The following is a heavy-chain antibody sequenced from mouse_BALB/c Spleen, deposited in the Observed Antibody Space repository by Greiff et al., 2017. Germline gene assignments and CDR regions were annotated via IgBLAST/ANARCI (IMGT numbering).Heavy chain of an antibody. D-gene: IGHD4-1*01. CDR1: GYTFTDYY. CDR2: IYPGSGNT. Sequence: QVQLQQSGAELARPGASVKLSCKASGYTFTDYYINWVKQRTGQGLEWIGEIYPGSGNTYYNEKFKGKATLTADKSSSTAYMQLSSLTSEDSAVYYCARLRLGYFDVWGAGTTVTVSS. V-gene: IGHV1-77*01. CDR3: ARLRLGYFDV. J-gene: IGHJ1*01.